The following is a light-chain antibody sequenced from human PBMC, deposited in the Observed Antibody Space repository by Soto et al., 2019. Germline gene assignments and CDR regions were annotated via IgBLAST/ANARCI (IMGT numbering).Light chain of an antibody. J-gene: IGKJ5*01. Sequence: DIQLTQSPSTLSASVGDRVTITCRASQTISSWLAWYQQKPGKATKLLIYKASTLESGVPSRFSGSGSGTQFTLTISSLQADDFATYYCKQLNSYPITVGQGTRLEIK. V-gene: IGKV1-5*03. CDR2: KAS. CDR3: KQLNSYPIT. CDR1: QTISSW.